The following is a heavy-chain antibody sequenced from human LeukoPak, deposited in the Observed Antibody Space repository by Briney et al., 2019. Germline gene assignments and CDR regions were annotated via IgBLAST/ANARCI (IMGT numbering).Heavy chain of an antibody. D-gene: IGHD1-14*01. V-gene: IGHV1-2*06. CDR2: INPKSGGT. CDR1: GYTFTDYY. CDR3: AGSWTKTNYHYMDV. Sequence: VASVKVSCKASGYTFTDYYIHWVRQAPGQGLEWMGRINPKSGGTNYAQKFQGRVTMTRDTSIATAYMELNNLRSDDTAAFYCAGSWTKTNYHYMDVWAKGTTVTVS. J-gene: IGHJ6*03.